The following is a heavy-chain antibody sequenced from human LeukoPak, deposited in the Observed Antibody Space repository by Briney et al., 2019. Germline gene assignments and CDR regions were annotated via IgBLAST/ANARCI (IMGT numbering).Heavy chain of an antibody. V-gene: IGHV4-39*01. CDR1: GGSISSSSYY. Sequence: PSETLSLTCTVSGGSISSSSYYWGWIRQPPGKGLEWIGSIYYSGSTYYNPSLKSRVTISVDTSKNQFSLKLSSVTAADTAVYYCAGGGSPDYWGQGTLVTVSS. CDR2: IYYSGST. J-gene: IGHJ4*02. D-gene: IGHD3-16*01. CDR3: AGGGSPDY.